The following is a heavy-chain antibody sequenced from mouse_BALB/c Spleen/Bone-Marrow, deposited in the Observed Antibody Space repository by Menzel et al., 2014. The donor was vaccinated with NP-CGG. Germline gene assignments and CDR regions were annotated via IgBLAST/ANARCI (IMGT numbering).Heavy chain of an antibody. CDR3: ASYDYGYYFDY. CDR1: GFNIKDTY. CDR2: IVPANGNT. V-gene: IGHV14-3*02. J-gene: IGHJ2*01. Sequence: EVKLQESGAELVKPGASVKLSCTTSGFNIKDTYMHWVKLRPEQGLEWIGRIVPANGNTKYAPKFQGKATITADTSSNTAYLQLSSLTSEGTAVYFCASYDYGYYFDYWGQGTTLTVSS. D-gene: IGHD2-4*01.